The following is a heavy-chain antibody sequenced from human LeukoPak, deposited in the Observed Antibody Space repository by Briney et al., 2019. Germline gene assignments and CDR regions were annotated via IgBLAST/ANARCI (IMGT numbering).Heavy chain of an antibody. CDR2: ITGSGATT. V-gene: IGHV3-11*04. CDR1: GFTFSDYY. J-gene: IGHJ6*03. CDR3: ARTFYGSGTYYYLYYYMDV. Sequence: GGSLRLSCAASGFTFSDYYISWIRQSPGKGLEWVSYITGSGATTDYADSVKGRFTVSRDNAKNSLNLQMNSLRAEDTAVYYCARTFYGSGTYYYLYYYMDVWGKGTTVTVSS. D-gene: IGHD3-10*01.